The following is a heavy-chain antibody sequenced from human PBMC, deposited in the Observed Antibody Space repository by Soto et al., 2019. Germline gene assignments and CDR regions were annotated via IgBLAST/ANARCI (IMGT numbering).Heavy chain of an antibody. CDR3: ARDTDGLHY. J-gene: IGHJ4*02. CDR1: GLIFSNYK. Sequence: PGGSLRLSCAASGLIFSNYKIHWVRQAPGKGLVWVSRINTDGSIIDYADSVKGRFTVSRDNAKNTLYLQMNSLRADDTAVYYCARDTDGLHYWGQGTLVTVSS. V-gene: IGHV3-74*01. CDR2: INTDGSII.